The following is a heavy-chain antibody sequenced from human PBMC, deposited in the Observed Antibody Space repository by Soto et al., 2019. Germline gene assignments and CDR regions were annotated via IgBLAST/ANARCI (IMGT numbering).Heavy chain of an antibody. CDR1: GGTFSSYA. V-gene: IGHV1-69*06. J-gene: IGHJ6*02. CDR3: ARDVVVVPAAIGQKYYYYGREA. CDR2: IIPIFGTA. Sequence: SVNVSCKASGGTFSSYAISWVRQAPGEGLEWMGGIIPIFGTANYAQKFQGRVTITADKSTSTAYMELSSLRSEDTAVYYCARDVVVVPAAIGQKYYYYGREAWGQGTTVSVSS. D-gene: IGHD2-2*02.